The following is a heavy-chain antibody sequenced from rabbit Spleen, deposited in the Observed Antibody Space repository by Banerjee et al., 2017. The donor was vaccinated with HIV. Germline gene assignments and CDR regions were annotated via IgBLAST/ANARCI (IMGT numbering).Heavy chain of an antibody. V-gene: IGHV1S47*01. CDR2: IDPIFGRT. CDR3: VRDLGYDDYSEKGYFNL. Sequence: QEQLKETGGGLVQPGGSLTLSCKASGFDLSSYGLSWVRQAPGKGLEWIGYIDPIFGRTYYASWLNGRFTISSHNAQNTLSLQMNSLTAADTATYFCVRDLGYDDYSEKGYFNLWGQGTLVTVS. J-gene: IGHJ4*01. CDR1: GFDLSSYG. D-gene: IGHD2-1*01.